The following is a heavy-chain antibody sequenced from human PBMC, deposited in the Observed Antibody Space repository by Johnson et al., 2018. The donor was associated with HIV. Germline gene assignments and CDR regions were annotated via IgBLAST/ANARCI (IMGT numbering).Heavy chain of an antibody. CDR2: ISGSGDTT. CDR1: GFSFSDYD. Sequence: EHLVESGGGLVQPGGSLRLSCAASGFSFSDYDLNWIRQAPGKGLEWVSGISGSGDTTDYADSVKGRFTVSRDNSKNTVSLQMNSLRPEDTAVYYCAKVILFFAAFDLWGQGTMVTVSS. CDR3: AKVILFFAAFDL. D-gene: IGHD3-3*01. J-gene: IGHJ3*01. V-gene: IGHV3-23*04.